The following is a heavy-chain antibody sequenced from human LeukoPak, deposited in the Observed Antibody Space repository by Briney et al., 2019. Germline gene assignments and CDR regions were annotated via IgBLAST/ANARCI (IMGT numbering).Heavy chain of an antibody. V-gene: IGHV3-23*01. D-gene: IGHD3-22*01. CDR3: ATAHYYDSRDYDPIDY. CDR1: GFTFSRHA. Sequence: GGSLRLSCAASGFTFSRHAMSWVRQAPGKGLEWVSGISGCGGFTYYADSVKGRLTISRDNSKNTLYLQINSLRAEDTAVYYCATAHYYDSRDYDPIDYWGQGTLVTVSS. J-gene: IGHJ4*02. CDR2: ISGCGGFT.